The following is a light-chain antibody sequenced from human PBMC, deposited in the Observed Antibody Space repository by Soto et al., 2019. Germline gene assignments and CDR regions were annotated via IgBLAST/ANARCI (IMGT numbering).Light chain of an antibody. Sequence: DIQFTQSPSFLSASVGDTVTITCRASQGFSSYLAWYQQKPGKAPKLXIYVPSTLQSGVPSGFSGSGSGTEFTLTISSLQPEDFSTYYCQQLNSYPRTFGQGTKVDIK. CDR1: QGFSSY. V-gene: IGKV1-9*01. J-gene: IGKJ1*01. CDR3: QQLNSYPRT. CDR2: VPS.